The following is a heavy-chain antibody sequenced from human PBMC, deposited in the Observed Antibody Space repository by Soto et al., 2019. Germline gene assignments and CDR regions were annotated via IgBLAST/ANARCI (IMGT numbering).Heavy chain of an antibody. J-gene: IGHJ6*02. Sequence: HVQLVESGGGVVQPGRSLRLSCAASGFTFSSYAMHWVRQAPGKGLERVAVISYDGSNKYYADSVKGRFTISRDNSEHTLYLQMNSQRAEDTAVYYCARAPEDSSSSPYYYYGMDVWDQGTTVTVSS. V-gene: IGHV3-30-3*01. CDR1: GFTFSSYA. CDR2: ISYDGSNK. D-gene: IGHD6-6*01. CDR3: ARAPEDSSSSPYYYYGMDV.